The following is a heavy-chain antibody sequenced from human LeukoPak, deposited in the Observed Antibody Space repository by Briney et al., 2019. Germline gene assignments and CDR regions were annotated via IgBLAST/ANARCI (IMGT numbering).Heavy chain of an antibody. V-gene: IGHV4-59*08. CDR3: ARFQNGPNTPFDY. CDR2: IYYSGRT. CDR1: DGSISSYY. Sequence: SETLSLTCTVSDGSISSYYWSWIRQPPGKGLECIGYIYYSGRTNYNPSLKSRVTISLDTSKNQFSLSLNSVTAADTAIYYCARFQNGPNTPFDYWGQGTLVTVSS. J-gene: IGHJ4*02. D-gene: IGHD2-15*01.